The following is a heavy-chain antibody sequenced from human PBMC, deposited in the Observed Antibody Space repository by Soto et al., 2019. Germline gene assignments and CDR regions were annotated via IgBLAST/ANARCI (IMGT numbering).Heavy chain of an antibody. D-gene: IGHD3-16*01. CDR1: GGSISSYY. CDR2: IYYSGST. Sequence: SETLSLTCTVSGGSISSYYWSWIRQPPGKGLEWIGYIYYSGSTNYNPSLKSRVTISVDTSKNQFSLKLSSVTAADTAVYYCARGELADYYYYCMDVWGKGTTVTVSS. V-gene: IGHV4-59*01. CDR3: ARGELADYYYYCMDV. J-gene: IGHJ6*03.